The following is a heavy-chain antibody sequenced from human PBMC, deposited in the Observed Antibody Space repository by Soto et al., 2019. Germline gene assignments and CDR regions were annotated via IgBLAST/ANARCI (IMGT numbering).Heavy chain of an antibody. V-gene: IGHV2-5*02. CDR3: AHKGGPGAAMDV. D-gene: IGHD2-8*02. J-gene: IGHJ6*02. CDR1: GFSLRTSAER. Sequence: QITLKESGPTVVQPTQNLTLTCSFSGFSLRTSAERVAWIRQPPGKALEWLALIYWDDDERYSPFLKSRLTIAKYTSKNQVVLTMTNMDPVDTATYFCAHKGGPGAAMDVWGQGATVTVSS. CDR2: IYWDDDE.